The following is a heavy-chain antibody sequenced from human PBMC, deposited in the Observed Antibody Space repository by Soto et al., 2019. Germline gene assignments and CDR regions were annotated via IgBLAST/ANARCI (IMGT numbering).Heavy chain of an antibody. CDR2: INHSGST. D-gene: IGHD3-3*01. CDR3: ARADGFGVVTPFFEY. CDR1: GGSFSGYY. Sequence: SETLSLTCAVYGGSFSGYYWSWIRQPPGKGLEWIGEINHSGSTNYNPSLKSRVTISVDTSKNQFSLKLSSVTAADTAVYYCARADGFGVVTPFFEYWGQGILVTVSS. J-gene: IGHJ4*02. V-gene: IGHV4-34*01.